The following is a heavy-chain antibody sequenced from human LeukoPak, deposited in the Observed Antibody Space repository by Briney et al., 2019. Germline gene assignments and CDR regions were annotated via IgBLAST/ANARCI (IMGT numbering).Heavy chain of an antibody. V-gene: IGHV3-11*01. D-gene: IGHD5-24*01. CDR1: GFTFSDYY. J-gene: IGHJ4*02. CDR2: ISSSGSTI. Sequence: PGGSLRLSCAASGFTFSDYYMSWIRQAPGRGLEWVSYISSSGSTIYYADSVKGRFTISRDNAKNSLYLQMNSLRAEDTAVYYCAREEMATMCLDYWGQGTLVTVSS. CDR3: AREEMATMCLDY.